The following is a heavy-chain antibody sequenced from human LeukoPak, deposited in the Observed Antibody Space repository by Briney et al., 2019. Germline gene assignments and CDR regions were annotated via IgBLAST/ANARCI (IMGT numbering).Heavy chain of an antibody. CDR1: GFTVSSNY. J-gene: IGHJ4*02. CDR3: AREDSYGFGIDY. Sequence: GRSLRLSCAASGFTVSSNYMSWVRQNPGKGLEWVSVIYSSGRTYYADSVKGRFTISRDNSKNTLYLQMNSLRAEDTAVYYCAREDSYGFGIDYWGQGTLVTVSS. CDR2: IYSSGRT. V-gene: IGHV3-53*01. D-gene: IGHD5-18*01.